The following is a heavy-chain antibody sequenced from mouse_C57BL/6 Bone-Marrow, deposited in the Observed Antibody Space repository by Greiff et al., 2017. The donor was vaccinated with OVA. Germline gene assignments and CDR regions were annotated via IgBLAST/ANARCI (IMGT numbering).Heavy chain of an antibody. CDR3: AKPSNSAWFAY. CDR2: ISSGGSYT. V-gene: IGHV5-6*02. D-gene: IGHD2-5*01. J-gene: IGHJ3*01. Sequence: DVMLVESGGDLVKPGGSLKLSCAASGFTFSSYGMSWVRQTPDKRLEWVATISSGGSYTYYPDSVKGRFTIYRDNAKNTLYLQMSSLKSEDTAMYYCAKPSNSAWFAYWGQGTLVTVSA. CDR1: GFTFSSYG.